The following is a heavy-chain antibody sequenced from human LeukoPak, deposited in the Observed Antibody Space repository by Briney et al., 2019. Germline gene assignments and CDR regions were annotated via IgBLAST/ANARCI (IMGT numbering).Heavy chain of an antibody. CDR2: TSAYNGNT. Sequence: ASVKVSCKASGYTFTSYGISWVRQAPGQGLEWMGWTSAYNGNTNYAQKLQGRVTMTTDTSTSTAYMELRSLRSDDTAVYYCARDQVTIFGVVIIGHDYWGQGTLVTVSS. CDR3: ARDQVTIFGVVIIGHDY. J-gene: IGHJ4*02. V-gene: IGHV1-18*01. CDR1: GYTFTSYG. D-gene: IGHD3-3*01.